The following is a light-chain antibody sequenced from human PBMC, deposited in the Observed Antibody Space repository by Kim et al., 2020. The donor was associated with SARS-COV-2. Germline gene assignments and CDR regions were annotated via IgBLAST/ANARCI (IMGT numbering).Light chain of an antibody. J-gene: IGKJ2*01. CDR3: QQYYSTPYT. CDR1: QSVLYSSNNKNY. CDR2: WAS. Sequence: SATINCKSSQSVLYSSNNKNYLALYQQNPGQPPKLLIYWASTRESGVPDRFSGSGSGTDFPLTISSLQAEYVAVYYCQQYYSTPYTFGRGTKLEI. V-gene: IGKV4-1*01.